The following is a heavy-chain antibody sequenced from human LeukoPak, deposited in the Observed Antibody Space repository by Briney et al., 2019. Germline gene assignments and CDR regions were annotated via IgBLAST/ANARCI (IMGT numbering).Heavy chain of an antibody. CDR2: IYYSGST. CDR1: GGSISSYY. D-gene: IGHD3-16*02. V-gene: IGHV4-59*01. J-gene: IGHJ4*02. CDR3: ARVRGDYVRGSYRIEVLFDY. Sequence: SQTLSLTCTVSGGSISSYYWSWIRRPPGKGLEWIGYIYYSGSTNYNPSLKSRVTISVDTSKNQFPLKLSSVTAADTAVYYYARVRGDYVRGSYRIEVLFDYWGQGTLVTVSS.